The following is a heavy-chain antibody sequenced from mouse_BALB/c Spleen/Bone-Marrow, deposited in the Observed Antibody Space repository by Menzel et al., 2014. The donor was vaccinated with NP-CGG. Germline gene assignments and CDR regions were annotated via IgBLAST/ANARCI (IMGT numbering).Heavy chain of an antibody. CDR1: GYAFSSYV. CDR3: AREADGYYVGAMDY. D-gene: IGHD2-3*01. CDR2: INPYNDGT. V-gene: IGHV1-14*01. J-gene: IGHJ4*01. Sequence: VQLQQSGPELGKPGAPVKMSCKAPGYAFSSYVIHWVKQKPGQGLEWIGYINPYNDGTKYNEKFKGKATLTSDKSSSTAYIDLSSLTSEDSAVYYCAREADGYYVGAMDYWGQGTSVTVSS.